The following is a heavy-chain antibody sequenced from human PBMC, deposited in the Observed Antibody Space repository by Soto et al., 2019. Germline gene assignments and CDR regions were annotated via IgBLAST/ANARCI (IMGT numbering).Heavy chain of an antibody. D-gene: IGHD4-17*01. CDR2: IRSNVNNYAT. J-gene: IGHJ4*02. CDR1: GFSFSGSA. CDR3: TRRSAEGGTYGLRPFGY. V-gene: IGHV3-73*01. Sequence: EVQLVESGGGLVQPGGSLKLSCAASGFSFSGSAIHWVRQASGKGLEWVGRIRSNVNNYATEYTASVKGRFTISRDDSKSTXXLQMNSLETEDTAVYYCTRRSAEGGTYGLRPFGYWGQGTLVTVSS.